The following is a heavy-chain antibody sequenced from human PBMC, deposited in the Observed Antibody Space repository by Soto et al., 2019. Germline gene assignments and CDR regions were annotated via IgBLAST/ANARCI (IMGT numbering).Heavy chain of an antibody. V-gene: IGHV3-66*01. CDR3: KGGFGRNSS. Sequence: EVQLVESGGGLVQPGGSLRLSCAASGFTVSNNYMGWVRQAPGKGLEWVSLIYSGGAIYYADSVRGRFTISRDNSRNMVYLQMSSLRYEDTAVYYCKGGFGRNSSWGQGTLVTVSS. CDR1: GFTVSNNY. CDR2: IYSGGAI. J-gene: IGHJ5*02. D-gene: IGHD3-3*01.